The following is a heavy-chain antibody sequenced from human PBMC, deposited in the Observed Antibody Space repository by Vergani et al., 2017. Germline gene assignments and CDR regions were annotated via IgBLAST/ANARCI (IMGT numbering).Heavy chain of an antibody. CDR3: ARIYCSGGSCRYYYYYYGMDV. CDR1: GFSLSNARMG. Sequence: QVTLKESGPVLVKPTETLTLTCTVSGFSLSNARMGVSWIRQPPGKALEWLAHIFSNDEKSYSTSLKSRLTISKDTSKSQVVLTMTNMDPVDTAIYYCARIYCSGGSCRYYYYYYGMDVWGQGTTVTVSS. D-gene: IGHD2-15*01. CDR2: IFSNDEK. J-gene: IGHJ6*02. V-gene: IGHV2-26*01.